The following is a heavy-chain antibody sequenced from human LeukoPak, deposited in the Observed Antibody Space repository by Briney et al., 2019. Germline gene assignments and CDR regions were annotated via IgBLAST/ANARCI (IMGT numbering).Heavy chain of an antibody. D-gene: IGHD2-15*01. Sequence: GASVKVSCKASGYTFTSHYMHWVRQAPGQGLEWMGIINPSGGSTSYAQKFQGRVTMTRDTSTSTVYMELSSLRSEDTAVYYCARATCSGGSCYHYYYYYYGMDVWGQGTTVTVSS. J-gene: IGHJ6*02. CDR3: ARATCSGGSCYHYYYYYYGMDV. V-gene: IGHV1-46*01. CDR2: INPSGGST. CDR1: GYTFTSHY.